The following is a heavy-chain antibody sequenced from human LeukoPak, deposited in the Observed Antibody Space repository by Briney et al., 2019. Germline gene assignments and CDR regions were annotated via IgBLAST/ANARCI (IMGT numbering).Heavy chain of an antibody. D-gene: IGHD1-26*01. V-gene: IGHV3-7*05. J-gene: IGHJ4*02. CDR1: GFTFSSHW. CDR2: IKEDGSEK. Sequence: GGSLRLSCAASGFTFSSHWMNWVRQASGKGLEWGANIKEDGSEKYYVDSVKGRFTISRDNAKNSLCLQMNSLRAEDTAIYYCVRSGGYWGQGTLVTVSS. CDR3: VRSGGY.